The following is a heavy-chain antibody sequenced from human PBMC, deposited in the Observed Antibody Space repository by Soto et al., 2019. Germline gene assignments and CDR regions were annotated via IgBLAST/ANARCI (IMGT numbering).Heavy chain of an antibody. CDR3: AKDTREEWLSPAGI. CDR2: IKQDGSEK. V-gene: IGHV3-7*03. D-gene: IGHD3-3*01. J-gene: IGHJ3*02. CDR1: GFTFSSYW. Sequence: GGSLRLSCAASGFTFSSYWMSWVRQAPGKGLEWVANIKQDGSEKYYVDSVKGRFTISRDNAKNSLYLQMNSLRAEDTAVYYCAKDTREEWLSPAGIWGQGTMVTVSS.